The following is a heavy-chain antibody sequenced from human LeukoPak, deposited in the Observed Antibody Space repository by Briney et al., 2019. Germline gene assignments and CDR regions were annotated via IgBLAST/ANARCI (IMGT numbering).Heavy chain of an antibody. Sequence: SETLSLTCTVSGGSLSSYYWSWIRQPPGKGLEWIGYIYYSGSTNYNPSLKSRVTISVDTSKNQFSLKLSSVTAADTAVYYCARDRRVGATPYYFDYWGQGTLVTVSS. J-gene: IGHJ4*02. CDR3: ARDRRVGATPYYFDY. CDR2: IYYSGST. D-gene: IGHD1-26*01. V-gene: IGHV4-59*01. CDR1: GGSLSSYY.